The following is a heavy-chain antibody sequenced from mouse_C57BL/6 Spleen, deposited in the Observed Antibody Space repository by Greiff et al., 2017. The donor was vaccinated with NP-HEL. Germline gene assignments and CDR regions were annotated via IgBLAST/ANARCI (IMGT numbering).Heavy chain of an antibody. D-gene: IGHD1-1*01. CDR3: ARVGYGSSYPYWYFDV. J-gene: IGHJ1*03. CDR1: GFTFSDYG. CDR2: ISNLAYSI. Sequence: EVKLMESGGGLVQPGGSLKLSCAASGFTFSDYGMAWVRQAPRKGPEWVAFISNLAYSIYYADTLTGRFTISRENAKNTPYLEMSSLTSEDTAMYYCARVGYGSSYPYWYFDVWGTGTTVTVSS. V-gene: IGHV5-15*01.